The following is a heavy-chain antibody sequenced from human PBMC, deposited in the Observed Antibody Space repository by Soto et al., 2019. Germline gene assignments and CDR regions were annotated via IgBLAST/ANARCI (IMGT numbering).Heavy chain of an antibody. Sequence: PGGSLRLSCAASGFTFSSLWMSWVRQAPGKGLEWVANINQDGSEKNYVDSVKGRFTTSRDNAKNSLHLQMNSLRAEDTAVYYWASRYLELCFSSGGSAPYAYGGQGS. CDR1: GFTFSSLW. CDR3: ASRYLELCFSSGGSAPYAY. D-gene: IGHD2-15*01. V-gene: IGHV3-7*05. J-gene: IGHJ1*01. CDR2: INQDGSEK.